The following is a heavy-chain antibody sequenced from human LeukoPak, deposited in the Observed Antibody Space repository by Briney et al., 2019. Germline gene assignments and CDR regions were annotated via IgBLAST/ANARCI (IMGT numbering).Heavy chain of an antibody. J-gene: IGHJ6*02. D-gene: IGHD3-3*01. CDR1: GYTFTHYG. CDR3: ARENWSGDKCSAGKYKYGMDI. CDR2: VTAYKGRT. Sequence: ASVKVSCKASGYTFTHYGVSWVRQAPGQGLEWVGWVTAYKGRTDYAQKLQGRVTMTTDTSTSTYYMELRSLRSDDTAVYYCARENWSGDKCSAGKYKYGMDIWGQGTTVIVSS. V-gene: IGHV1-18*01.